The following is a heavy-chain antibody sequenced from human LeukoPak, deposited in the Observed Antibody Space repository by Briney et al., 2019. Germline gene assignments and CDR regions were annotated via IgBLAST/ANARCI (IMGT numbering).Heavy chain of an antibody. CDR2: ISGSGGST. CDR3: AEGTSGWYGNAFDI. J-gene: IGHJ3*02. CDR1: GFTFSSYV. V-gene: IGHV3-23*01. Sequence: GGSLRLSCAASGFTFSSYVMSWVRQAPGKGLEWVSAISGSGGSTYYADSVKGRFTISRDNSKNTLYLQMNSLRAEDTAVYYCAEGTSGWYGNAFDIWGQGSMVTVSS. D-gene: IGHD6-19*01.